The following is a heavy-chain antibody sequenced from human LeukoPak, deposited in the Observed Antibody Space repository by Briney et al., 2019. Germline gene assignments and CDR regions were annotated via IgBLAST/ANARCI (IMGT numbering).Heavy chain of an antibody. CDR3: ARSVDYGDYGDYYYYYMDV. J-gene: IGHJ6*03. D-gene: IGHD4-17*01. CDR2: IIPIFDTA. Sequence: ASVKVSCKASGGTFSSYAISWVRQAPGQGLEWMGGIIPIFDTANYAQKFQGRVTITTDESTSTAYMELSSLRSEDTAVYYCARSVDYGDYGDYYYYYMDVWGKGTTVTVSS. CDR1: GGTFSSYA. V-gene: IGHV1-69*05.